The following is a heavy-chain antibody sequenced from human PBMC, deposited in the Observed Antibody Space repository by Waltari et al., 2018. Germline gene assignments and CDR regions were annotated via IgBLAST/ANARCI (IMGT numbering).Heavy chain of an antibody. CDR2: TYYSSKWYS. D-gene: IGHD3-10*01. CDR3: ARGGFGFNAGRFDS. CDR1: GDSASRNSRL. V-gene: IGHV6-1*01. Sequence: QVQLQLSGPGPVKPSHTLSLICAISGDSASRNSRLWNWIRQSPSRGLEWPGRTYYSSKWYSDSAVSVKSRITINPDTSKNQFSLQLNSVTPEDTAVYYCARGGFGFNAGRFDSWGRGTLVTVTS. J-gene: IGHJ4*02.